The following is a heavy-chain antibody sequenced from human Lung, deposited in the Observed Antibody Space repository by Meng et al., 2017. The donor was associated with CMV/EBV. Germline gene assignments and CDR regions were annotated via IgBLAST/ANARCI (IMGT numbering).Heavy chain of an antibody. Sequence: GESLKISCAASGFTFDDYTMHWVRQAPGKGLEWVSLISWDGGSTYYADSVKGRFTISRDNSKNSLYLQMNSLRTEDTALYYCAKDLAAAGQLYYYYGMDVWGQGXTVTVSS. J-gene: IGHJ6*02. CDR1: GFTFDDYT. CDR2: ISWDGGST. D-gene: IGHD6-13*01. V-gene: IGHV3-43*01. CDR3: AKDLAAAGQLYYYYGMDV.